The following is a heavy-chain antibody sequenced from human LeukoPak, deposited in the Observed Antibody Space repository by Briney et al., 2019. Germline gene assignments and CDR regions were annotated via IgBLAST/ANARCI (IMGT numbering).Heavy chain of an antibody. V-gene: IGHV5-51*01. Sequence: GESLKISCKGSGYRFTSYWIGWVRQMPGKGLEWMGVIYPGDSDTRYSPSFQGQVTISADKSISTAYLQWSSPKASDTAMYYCARLSHYYDGDYWGQGTLVTVSS. CDR3: ARLSHYYDGDY. CDR1: GYRFTSYW. CDR2: IYPGDSDT. D-gene: IGHD3-22*01. J-gene: IGHJ4*02.